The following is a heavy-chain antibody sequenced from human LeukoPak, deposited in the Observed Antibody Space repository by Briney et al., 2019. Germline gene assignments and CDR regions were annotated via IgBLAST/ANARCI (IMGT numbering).Heavy chain of an antibody. CDR3: ARLVYDDYPDL. Sequence: SETLSLTCTVSRGSISSSSYYWSWVRQPPGKGLEWIASIYYTGSTYYNPSLKSRVTISVDTSKNQISLRPSSVTAADTAVYYCARLVYDDYPDLWGQGTLVTVSS. J-gene: IGHJ5*02. CDR1: RGSISSSSYY. V-gene: IGHV4-39*01. D-gene: IGHD4-17*01. CDR2: IYYTGST.